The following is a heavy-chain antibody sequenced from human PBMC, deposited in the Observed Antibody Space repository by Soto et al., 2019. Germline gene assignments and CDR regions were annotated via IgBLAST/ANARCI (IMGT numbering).Heavy chain of an antibody. CDR1: GGSFSGYY. V-gene: IGHV4-34*01. Sequence: SETLSLTCAVYGGSFSGYYCSWIRQPPGKGLEWIGYIYHSGSTYYNPSLKSRVTISVDRSKNKFSLKLSSVTAADTAVYYCARGWSGEGYYYYYGMDAWGQGTTVTVSS. CDR2: IYHSGST. J-gene: IGHJ6*02. D-gene: IGHD2-15*01. CDR3: ARGWSGEGYYYYYGMDA.